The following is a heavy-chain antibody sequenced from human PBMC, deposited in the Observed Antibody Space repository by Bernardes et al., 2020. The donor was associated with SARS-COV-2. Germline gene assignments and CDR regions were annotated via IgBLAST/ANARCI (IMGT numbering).Heavy chain of an antibody. CDR3: ARDGRRDGYNFVLGYSYGMDV. J-gene: IGHJ6*02. CDR2: ISSDGSDR. Sequence: GGSLRLSCTASGFSFNDYTMYWVRQAPGKGLEWVALISSDGSDRFYADSVKGRFTISRDKSKNTLFLQMNSLRREDTAVYYCARDGRRDGYNFVLGYSYGMDVWGQGTTVTVSS. D-gene: IGHD5-12*01. V-gene: IGHV3-30*03. CDR1: GFSFNDYT.